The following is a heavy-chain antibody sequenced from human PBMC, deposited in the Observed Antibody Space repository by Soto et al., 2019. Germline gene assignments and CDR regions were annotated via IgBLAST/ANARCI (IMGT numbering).Heavy chain of an antibody. V-gene: IGHV3-48*02. CDR3: ARQAYCGGDCYSGPYYFDY. D-gene: IGHD2-21*02. Sequence: PGGSVRLSCAASGFTFSSYSMNWVRQAPGKGLEWVSYISSSSSTIYYADSVKGRFTISRDNAKNSLYLQMNSLRDEDTAVYYCARQAYCGGDCYSGPYYFDYWGQGTLVTVSS. J-gene: IGHJ4*02. CDR2: ISSSSSTI. CDR1: GFTFSSYS.